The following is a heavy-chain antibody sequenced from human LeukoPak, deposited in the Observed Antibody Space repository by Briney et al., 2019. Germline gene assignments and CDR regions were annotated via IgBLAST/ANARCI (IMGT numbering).Heavy chain of an antibody. V-gene: IGHV4-34*01. CDR2: INHSGST. D-gene: IGHD2-15*01. CDR1: GGSFSGYY. Sequence: KPSETLSPTCAVYGGSFSGYYWSWIRQPPGRGLEWIGEINHSGSTSYNPSLKSRVTISVDTSKNQFSLKLNSVTAADTAVYYCARVSGSSAAGDAFDIRGQGTTVTVSS. J-gene: IGHJ3*02. CDR3: ARVSGSSAAGDAFDI.